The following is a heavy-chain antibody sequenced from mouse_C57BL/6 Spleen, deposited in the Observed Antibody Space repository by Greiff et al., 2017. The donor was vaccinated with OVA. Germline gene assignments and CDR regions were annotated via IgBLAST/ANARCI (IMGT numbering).Heavy chain of an antibody. CDR3: ARSGVTTRAMDY. J-gene: IGHJ4*01. D-gene: IGHD2-1*01. CDR1: GYTFTSYW. V-gene: IGHV1-55*01. Sequence: QVQLQQPGAELVKPGASVKMSCKASGYTFTSYWITWVKQRPGQGLEWIGDIYPGSGSTNYTEKFKSKATLTVDTSSSTAYMQLSSLTSEDSAVYYCARSGVTTRAMDYWGQGTSVTVSS. CDR2: IYPGSGST.